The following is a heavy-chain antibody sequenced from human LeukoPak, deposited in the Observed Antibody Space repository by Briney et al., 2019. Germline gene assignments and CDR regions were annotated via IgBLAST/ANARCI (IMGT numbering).Heavy chain of an antibody. Sequence: GGFLRLSCAASGFTFSSYAMSWVRQAPGKGLEWVSAISGSGGSTYYADSVKGRFTISRDNSKNTLYLQMNSLRAEDTAVYYCAKDPDYYDSSEGDAFDIWAQGTMVTVSS. D-gene: IGHD3-22*01. V-gene: IGHV3-23*01. CDR3: AKDPDYYDSSEGDAFDI. CDR1: GFTFSSYA. J-gene: IGHJ3*02. CDR2: ISGSGGST.